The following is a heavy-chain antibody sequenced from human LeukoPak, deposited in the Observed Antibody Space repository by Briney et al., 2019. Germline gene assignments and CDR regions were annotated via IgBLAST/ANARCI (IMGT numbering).Heavy chain of an antibody. Sequence: GSLRLSCAASGSIFSSYSMDWVRQAPGKGLEWVSSISRSSTNIYYADSVKGRFTISRDNAKNSLYLQMNSLRAEDTAVYYCASLRFLELLAWGKGTTVTVSS. J-gene: IGHJ6*04. D-gene: IGHD3-3*01. V-gene: IGHV3-21*01. CDR3: ASLRFLELLA. CDR2: ISRSSTNI. CDR1: GSIFSSYS.